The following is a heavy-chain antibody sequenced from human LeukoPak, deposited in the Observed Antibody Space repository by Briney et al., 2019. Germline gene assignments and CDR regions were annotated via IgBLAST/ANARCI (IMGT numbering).Heavy chain of an antibody. CDR1: GFTFNSYA. J-gene: IGHJ4*02. D-gene: IGHD3-9*01. V-gene: IGHV3-23*01. CDR3: AKDGSYDILTGYYLADY. Sequence: GGSLRLSCAASGFTFNSYAMSWVRQAPGKGLEWVSTISGSGGTTYYADSVKGRFTISRDNSKNTLYLQMNSLRAEDTAVYYCAKDGSYDILTGYYLADYWGQGTLVTVSS. CDR2: ISGSGGTT.